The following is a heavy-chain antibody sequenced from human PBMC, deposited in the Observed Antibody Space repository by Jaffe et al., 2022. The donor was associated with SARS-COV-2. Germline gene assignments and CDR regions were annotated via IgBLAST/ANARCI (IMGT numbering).Heavy chain of an antibody. Sequence: QVQLVESGGGVVQPGRSLRLSCAASGFTFSSYGMHWVRQAPGKGLEWVAVISYDGSNKYYADSVKGRFTISRDNSKNTLYLQMNSLRAEDTAVYYCAKDHSGGLWDIVGAAMGYGMDVWGQGTTVTVSS. CDR3: AKDHSGGLWDIVGAAMGYGMDV. V-gene: IGHV3-30*18. CDR2: ISYDGSNK. CDR1: GFTFSSYG. J-gene: IGHJ6*02. D-gene: IGHD1-26*01.